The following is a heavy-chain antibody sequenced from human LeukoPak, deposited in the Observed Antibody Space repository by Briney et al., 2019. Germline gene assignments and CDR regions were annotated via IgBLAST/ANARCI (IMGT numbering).Heavy chain of an antibody. J-gene: IGHJ4*02. CDR1: GFTFSTYW. V-gene: IGHV3-7*01. Sequence: GSLRLSCAASGFTFSTYWMSWVRQARGKGVEGVANIKQDGSEEYYLDSVKGRFTISRDNAKNSLYLQMNSLRAEDTAVYFCTREAAAGIDYWGQGTLVTVSS. CDR3: TREAAAGIDY. D-gene: IGHD6-13*01. CDR2: IKQDGSEE.